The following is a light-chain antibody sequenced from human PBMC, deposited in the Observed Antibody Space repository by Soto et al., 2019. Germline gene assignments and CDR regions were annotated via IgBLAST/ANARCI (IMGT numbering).Light chain of an antibody. CDR1: QAISNY. J-gene: IGKJ1*01. Sequence: DIQMTQSPSSLSASVGDRVTITCQASQAISNYLNWYQQKPGKAPKLLIYDASNLETGVPSRFSGSGSGTDFTFTISSLQPEDIATYYCQQYDNLLSVAFGQGTKVDIK. CDR3: QQYDNLLSVA. V-gene: IGKV1-33*01. CDR2: DAS.